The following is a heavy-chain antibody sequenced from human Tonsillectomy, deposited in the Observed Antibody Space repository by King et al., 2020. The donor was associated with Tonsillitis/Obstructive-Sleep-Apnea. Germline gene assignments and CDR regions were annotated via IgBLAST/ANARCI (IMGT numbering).Heavy chain of an antibody. CDR2: ISGSGGST. CDR3: AKDGGGRGYSYVSYYFDY. Sequence: EVQLVESGGGLVQLGGSLRLSCAASGFTFSSYAMSWVRQAPGKGLEWVSVISGSGGSTYYADSVKGRFTISRDNSKNTLYLQMNSLRAEDTAVYYCAKDGGGRGYSYVSYYFDYWGQGTLVTVSS. J-gene: IGHJ4*02. V-gene: IGHV3-23*04. D-gene: IGHD5-18*01. CDR1: GFTFSSYA.